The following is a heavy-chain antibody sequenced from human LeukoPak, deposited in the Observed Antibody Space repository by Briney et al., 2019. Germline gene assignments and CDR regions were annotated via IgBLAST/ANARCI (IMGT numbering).Heavy chain of an antibody. Sequence: GGSLRLSCAASGFSLNSDWMDWVRQAPGKGLEWVANIKHDESEKNYLDSVKGRFTISRDDAQNSLYLQMNGLRVEDTAVYYCTRRLDDWGQGTLVTVSS. J-gene: IGHJ4*02. D-gene: IGHD3-16*01. CDR3: TRRLDD. CDR2: IKHDESEK. CDR1: GFSLNSDW. V-gene: IGHV3-7*01.